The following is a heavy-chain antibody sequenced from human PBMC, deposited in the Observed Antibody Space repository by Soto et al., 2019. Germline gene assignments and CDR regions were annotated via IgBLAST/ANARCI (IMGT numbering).Heavy chain of an antibody. Sequence: QVQLVQSGAEVKKPGATVKVSCKASGYTFTSYGISWVRQALGKGLEWMGWISAYNGNTNYAQKLQGRVTMTTDTSASTPYMEQSCLRSDLTAVYDCARELRGDTYYWGQGTLVTVSS. V-gene: IGHV1-18*01. CDR2: ISAYNGNT. CDR1: GYTFTSYG. D-gene: IGHD3-10*01. CDR3: ARELRGDTYY. J-gene: IGHJ4*02.